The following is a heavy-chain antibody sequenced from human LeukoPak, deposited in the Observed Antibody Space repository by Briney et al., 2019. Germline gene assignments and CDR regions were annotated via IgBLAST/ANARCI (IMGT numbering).Heavy chain of an antibody. Sequence: GGSLRLSCAASGFTVSSNYMSWVRQAPGKGLEWVSVIYSGGSTYYADSVKGRFTISRHNSKNTLYLQMNSLRAEDTAVYYCAKYTIAAAGNWFDPWGQGTLVTVSS. J-gene: IGHJ5*02. D-gene: IGHD6-13*01. CDR3: AKYTIAAAGNWFDP. CDR1: GFTVSSNY. V-gene: IGHV3-53*01. CDR2: IYSGGST.